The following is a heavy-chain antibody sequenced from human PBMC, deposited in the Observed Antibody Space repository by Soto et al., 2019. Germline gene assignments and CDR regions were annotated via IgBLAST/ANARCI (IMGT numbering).Heavy chain of an antibody. CDR2: VNPSGGST. D-gene: IGHD3-16*01. V-gene: IGHV1-46*01. CDR3: ARDHTSPGSLGGIDH. CDR1: GYTLTNYY. J-gene: IGHJ4*02. Sequence: ASVKVSCKASGYTLTNYYMHWVRQAPGQGLEWMGIVNPSGGSTSYAQKFQGRVTMTRDTSTSTAYMELSSLSSEDTAMYYCARDHTSPGSLGGIDHWGQGTLVTVSS.